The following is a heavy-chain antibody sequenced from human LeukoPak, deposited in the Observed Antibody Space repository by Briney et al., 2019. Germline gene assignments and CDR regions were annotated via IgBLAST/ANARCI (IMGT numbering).Heavy chain of an antibody. Sequence: GGSLRLSCAASGFTFSSYTIHWVRQAPGKGPEWVAVISYDGSVKQYADSVKGRFTISRDNSKNTLSVQMNSLRAEDTAVYYCAREGLDGSTFYSALDNWGQGTLVTVSS. J-gene: IGHJ4*02. V-gene: IGHV3-30-3*01. CDR2: ISYDGSVK. D-gene: IGHD3-22*01. CDR3: AREGLDGSTFYSALDN. CDR1: GFTFSSYT.